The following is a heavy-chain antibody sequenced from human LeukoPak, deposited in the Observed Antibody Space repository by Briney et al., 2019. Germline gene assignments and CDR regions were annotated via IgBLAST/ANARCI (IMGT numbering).Heavy chain of an antibody. J-gene: IGHJ4*02. V-gene: IGHV4-59*01. Sequence: SETLSLTCTVSGGSISSYYWGWIRQPPGKGLEWIGYIYYSGSTNYNPSLKSRVTISVDTSKNQFSLKLSSVTAADTAVYYCARGGWCSGGSCYSGLVYFDYWGQGTLVTVSS. CDR2: IYYSGST. CDR3: ARGGWCSGGSCYSGLVYFDY. CDR1: GGSISSYY. D-gene: IGHD2-15*01.